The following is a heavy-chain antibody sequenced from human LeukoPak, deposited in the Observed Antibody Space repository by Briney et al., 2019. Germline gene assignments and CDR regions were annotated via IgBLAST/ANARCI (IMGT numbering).Heavy chain of an antibody. V-gene: IGHV4-59*12. CDR3: ARDPGGSSGWYSIDY. CDR2: IYYSGST. Sequence: SETLSLTCTVSGGSISSYYWSWIRQPPGKGLEWIGYIYYSGSTNYNPSLKSRVTISVDKSKNQFSLKLSSVTAADTAVYYCARDPGGSSGWYSIDYWGQGTLVTVSS. D-gene: IGHD6-19*01. J-gene: IGHJ4*02. CDR1: GGSISSYY.